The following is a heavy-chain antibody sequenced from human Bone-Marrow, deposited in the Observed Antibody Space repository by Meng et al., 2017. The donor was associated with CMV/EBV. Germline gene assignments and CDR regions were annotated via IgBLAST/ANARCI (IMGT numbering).Heavy chain of an antibody. J-gene: IGHJ6*02. CDR2: ISSSSSYI. Sequence: GESLKISCAASGFTFSSYSTNWVRQAPGKGLEWVSSISSSSSYIYYADSVKGRFTISRDNAKNSLYLQMNSLRAEDTAVYYCARGYCSSTSCYSATPEEDLYGMDVWGQGTTVTVSS. CDR1: GFTFSSYS. D-gene: IGHD2-2*02. V-gene: IGHV3-21*01. CDR3: ARGYCSSTSCYSATPEEDLYGMDV.